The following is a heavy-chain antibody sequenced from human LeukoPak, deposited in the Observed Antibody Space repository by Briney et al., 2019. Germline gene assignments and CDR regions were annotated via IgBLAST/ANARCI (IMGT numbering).Heavy chain of an antibody. D-gene: IGHD1-1*01. Sequence: PGGSLRLSCAASGFTFTNYAMHWARQTPGKGLEWVALISSDGSKNIYADPVKGRFTVSRDNSKNTLYLQMSSLRAEDTAVYYCVKGLVQTTMSYSVDYWGQGALVTASS. CDR1: GFTFTNYA. V-gene: IGHV3-30*18. CDR3: VKGLVQTTMSYSVDY. CDR2: ISSDGSKN. J-gene: IGHJ4*02.